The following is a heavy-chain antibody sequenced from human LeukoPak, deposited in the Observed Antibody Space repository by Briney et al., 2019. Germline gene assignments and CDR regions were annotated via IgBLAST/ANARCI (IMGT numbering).Heavy chain of an antibody. CDR3: ARDLAYCGGDCYPGGDY. CDR2: IIPIFGTA. CDR1: GGTFSSYA. Sequence: ASVKVSCKASGGTFSSYAISWVRQAPGQGLEWMGRIIPIFGTANYAQKFQGRVTITADKSTSTAYMQLSSLRSEDTAVYYCARDLAYCGGDCYPGGDYWGKGTLVTVSS. J-gene: IGHJ4*02. V-gene: IGHV1-69*06. D-gene: IGHD2-21*02.